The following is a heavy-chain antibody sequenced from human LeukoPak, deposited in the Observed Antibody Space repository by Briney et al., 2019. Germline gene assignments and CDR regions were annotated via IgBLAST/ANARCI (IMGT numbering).Heavy chain of an antibody. V-gene: IGHV4-59*08. D-gene: IGHD5-24*01. CDR3: ARSEGWLQYFYFDY. J-gene: IGHJ4*02. CDR2: IYYSGST. Sequence: SETLSLACTVSGGSLSSYYWSWIRQPPGKGLEWIGYIYYSGSTNYNPSLKSRVTISVDTSKNQFSLELSSVTAADTAVYYCARSEGWLQYFYFDYWGQGTLVTVSS. CDR1: GGSLSSYY.